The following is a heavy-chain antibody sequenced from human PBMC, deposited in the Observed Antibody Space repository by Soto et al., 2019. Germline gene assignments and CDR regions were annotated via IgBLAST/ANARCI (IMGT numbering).Heavy chain of an antibody. J-gene: IGHJ6*02. CDR1: GGSISSYY. Sequence: SETLSLTCTVSGGSISSYYWSWIRQPPGKGLEWIGYIYYSGSTNYNPSLKSRVTISVDTSKNQFSLKLSSVTAADTAVYYCARARYSSSSFLGMDDWGQGTTVTVSS. V-gene: IGHV4-59*01. CDR3: ARARYSSSSFLGMDD. CDR2: IYYSGST. D-gene: IGHD6-6*01.